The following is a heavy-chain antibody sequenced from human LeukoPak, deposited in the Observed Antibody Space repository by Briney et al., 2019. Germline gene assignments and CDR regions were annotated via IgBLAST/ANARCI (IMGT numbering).Heavy chain of an antibody. J-gene: IGHJ3*02. Sequence: SETLSLTCTVSGASISSYYWSWIRQSAGKGLEWIGLIYTSGTTNYNPSLKSRVTMSVDTSKNQFSLKLSSVTAADTAVYYCARRTRVWGSSWYGASGAFDIWGQGTMVTVSS. CDR3: ARRTRVWGSSWYGASGAFDI. V-gene: IGHV4-4*07. CDR2: IYTSGTT. CDR1: GASISSYY. D-gene: IGHD6-13*01.